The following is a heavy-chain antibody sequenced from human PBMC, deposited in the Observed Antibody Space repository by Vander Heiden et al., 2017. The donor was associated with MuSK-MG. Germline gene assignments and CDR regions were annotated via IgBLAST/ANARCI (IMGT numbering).Heavy chain of an antibody. CDR1: GVTFSGSA. V-gene: IGHV3-73*02. CDR2: IRSKGNNYAT. CDR3: ARGGNPPNWFDP. J-gene: IGHJ5*02. Sequence: EVQLVESGGGLVQPGGSLKLSCVASGVTFSGSALRWVRQASGKGLEWVARIRSKGNNYATTYAASVEGRFIVSRDDSKNTAFLQMDSLKTEDTATYFCARGGNPPNWFDPWGQGTLVTVSS.